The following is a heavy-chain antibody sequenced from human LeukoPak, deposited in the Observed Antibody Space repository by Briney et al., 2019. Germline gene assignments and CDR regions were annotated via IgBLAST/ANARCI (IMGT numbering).Heavy chain of an antibody. CDR2: IYYSGST. J-gene: IGHJ6*03. D-gene: IGHD5-24*01. Sequence: TSETLSLTCTVSGGSISSYYWSWIRQPPGKGLEWIGYIYYSGSTNYNPSLKSRVTISVDTSKNQFSLKLSSVTAADTAVYYCARVGVEIATISYYYYMDVWGKGTTVTVSS. CDR1: GGSISSYY. V-gene: IGHV4-59*01. CDR3: ARVGVEIATISYYYYMDV.